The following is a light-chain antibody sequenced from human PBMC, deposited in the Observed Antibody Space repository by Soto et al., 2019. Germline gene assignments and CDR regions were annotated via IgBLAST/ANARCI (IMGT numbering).Light chain of an antibody. V-gene: IGKV1-17*01. CDR3: LQHNSYPLT. Sequence: DIQMTQSPFSLSASARDRVTITFPASQGIRNDLSWYQQKPGKAPKRLIYAASSLQSGVPSRFSGSGSGTEFTLTISSLQPEDFATYYCLQHNSYPLTFGGGTKVDIK. CDR2: AAS. CDR1: QGIRND. J-gene: IGKJ4*01.